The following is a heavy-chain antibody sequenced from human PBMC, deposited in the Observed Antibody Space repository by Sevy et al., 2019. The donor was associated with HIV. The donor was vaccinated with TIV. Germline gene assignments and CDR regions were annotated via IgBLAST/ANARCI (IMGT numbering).Heavy chain of an antibody. J-gene: IGHJ6*02. D-gene: IGHD3-3*01. CDR3: AREGVDFWSGPVDFDYGMDV. CDR2: INTHGTNT. CDR1: GFTFSRYW. Sequence: GGSLRLSCAASGFTFSRYWMHWVRHAPGKGLVWVSRINTHGTNTLYARYVKGRFNISRDDAKNTVYLQMNSLRAEDTGVYYCAREGVDFWSGPVDFDYGMDVWGQGTTVTVSS. V-gene: IGHV3-74*01.